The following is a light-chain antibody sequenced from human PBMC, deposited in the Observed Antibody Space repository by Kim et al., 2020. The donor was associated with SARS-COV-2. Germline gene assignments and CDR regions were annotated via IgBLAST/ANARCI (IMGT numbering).Light chain of an antibody. CDR3: CSYAGSYTYV. Sequence: GQSVTISCTGTSSDVGNYNYVSWYQQLPGKAPKLMIYDCSKRPSGVPDRFSGSKSGNAASLTISGLQAEDEADYYCCSYAGSYTYVVGPGTKVTVL. CDR2: DCS. CDR1: SSDVGNYNY. V-gene: IGLV2-11*01. J-gene: IGLJ1*01.